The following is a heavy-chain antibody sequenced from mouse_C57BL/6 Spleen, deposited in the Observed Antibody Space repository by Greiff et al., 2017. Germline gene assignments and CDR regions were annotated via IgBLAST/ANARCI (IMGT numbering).Heavy chain of an antibody. V-gene: IGHV3-6*01. D-gene: IGHD1-1*01. J-gene: IGHJ2*01. Sequence: EVKLQESGPGLVKPSQSLSLTCSVTGYSITSGYYWNWIRQFPGNKLEWMGYISYDGSNNYNPSLKNRISITRDTSMNQFFLKLNSVTTEDTATYYCARESYYGSRGYWGQGTTLTVSS. CDR3: ARESYYGSRGY. CDR1: GYSITSGYY. CDR2: ISYDGSN.